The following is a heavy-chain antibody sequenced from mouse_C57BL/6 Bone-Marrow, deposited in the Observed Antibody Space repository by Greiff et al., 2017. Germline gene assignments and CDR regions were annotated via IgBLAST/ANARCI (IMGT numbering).Heavy chain of an antibody. Sequence: QVQLQQPGAELVKPGASVKMSCKASGYTFTSYWITWVKQRPGQGLEWIGDIYPTSGRTNYYEKFKSKGILTVDTSSNIAYMQRSSLTSEDSAVFYCARSGPLGRSFDYWCQGTTLTVSS. J-gene: IGHJ2*01. D-gene: IGHD4-1*01. CDR3: ARSGPLGRSFDY. V-gene: IGHV1-55*01. CDR1: GYTFTSYW. CDR2: IYPTSGRT.